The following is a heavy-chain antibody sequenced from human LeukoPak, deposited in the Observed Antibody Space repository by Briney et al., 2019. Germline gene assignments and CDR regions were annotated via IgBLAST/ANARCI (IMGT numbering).Heavy chain of an antibody. D-gene: IGHD6-19*01. V-gene: IGHV4-30-2*01. J-gene: IGHJ4*02. CDR2: IYHSGST. CDR1: GGSISSGGYS. CDR3: ARDMGGAVAGRDLDY. Sequence: SETLSLTCAVSGGSISSGGYSWSWIRQPPGKGLEWIGYIYHSGSTYYNPSLKSRVTISVDTSKNQFSLKLSSVTAADTAVYYCARDMGGAVAGRDLDYWGQGTLVTVSS.